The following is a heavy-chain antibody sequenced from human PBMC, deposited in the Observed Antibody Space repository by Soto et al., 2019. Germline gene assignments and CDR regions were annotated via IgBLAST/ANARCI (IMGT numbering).Heavy chain of an antibody. CDR1: GGSISSISYY. CDR3: WGTALDGYYYYMDV. V-gene: IGHV4-39*01. Sequence: SETLSLTCTVSGGSISSISYYWGWIRQPPGKGLEWIGSIYYSGSTYYNPSLKSRVTISVDTSKNQFSLKLSSVTAADTAVYYSWGTALDGYYYYMDVWGKGTTVTVSS. CDR2: IYYSGST. D-gene: IGHD3-16*01. J-gene: IGHJ6*03.